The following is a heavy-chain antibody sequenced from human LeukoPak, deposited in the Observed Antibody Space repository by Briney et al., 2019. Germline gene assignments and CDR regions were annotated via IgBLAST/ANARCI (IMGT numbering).Heavy chain of an antibody. CDR3: ARGWRQQAVED. CDR2: IYYSGST. V-gene: IGHV4-30-4*01. Sequence: PSETLSLTCTVSGGSISSGDYYWSWLRQPPGKGLEWIGYIYYSGSTYYNPSLKSRVTISVDTSKNQFSLKLSSVTAADTAVYYCARGWRQQAVEDWGQGTLVTVSS. CDR1: GGSISSGDYY. J-gene: IGHJ4*02. D-gene: IGHD2-21*02.